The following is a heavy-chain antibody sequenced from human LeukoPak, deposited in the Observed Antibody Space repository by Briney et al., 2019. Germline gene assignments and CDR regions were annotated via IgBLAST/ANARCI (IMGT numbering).Heavy chain of an antibody. CDR2: IYHSGSGGT. D-gene: IGHD6-19*01. CDR3: ARHAVYAGSGWSFDY. Sequence: SETLSLTCTVSGGSISPYYWSWIRQPPGKGLEWIGYIYHSGSGGTNHNPSLKSRVTISVDTSKNQFSLNLSSVTAADTAVYYCARHAVYAGSGWSFDYWGQGTLVTVSS. J-gene: IGHJ4*02. V-gene: IGHV4-59*08. CDR1: GGSISPYY.